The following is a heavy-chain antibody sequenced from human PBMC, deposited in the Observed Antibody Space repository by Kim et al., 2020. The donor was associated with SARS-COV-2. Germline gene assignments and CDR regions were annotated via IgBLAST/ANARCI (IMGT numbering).Heavy chain of an antibody. Sequence: SRVTLSVDTSKNQFSLKLSSVTAADTAVYYCARERGGGSLSGFQVNFDYWGQGTLVTVSS. V-gene: IGHV4-39*02. J-gene: IGHJ4*02. D-gene: IGHD3-16*01. CDR3: ARERGGGSLSGFQVNFDY.